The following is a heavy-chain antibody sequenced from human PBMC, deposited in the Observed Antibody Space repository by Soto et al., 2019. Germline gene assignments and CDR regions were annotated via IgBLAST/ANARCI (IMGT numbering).Heavy chain of an antibody. J-gene: IGHJ3*02. D-gene: IGHD3-22*01. Sequence: SVKVSCKASGGTFSSYAISWVRQAPGQGLEWMGGIIPIFGTANYAQKFQGRVTITADESTSTAYMELSSLRSEDTAVYYCARGHYYDSSGYYQYDAFDIWGQGTMVTV. CDR3: ARGHYYDSSGYYQYDAFDI. V-gene: IGHV1-69*13. CDR2: IIPIFGTA. CDR1: GGTFSSYA.